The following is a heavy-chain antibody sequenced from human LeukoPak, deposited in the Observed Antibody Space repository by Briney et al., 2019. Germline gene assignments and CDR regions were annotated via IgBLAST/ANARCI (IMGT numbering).Heavy chain of an antibody. CDR2: IIPIFGTA. D-gene: IGHD3-22*01. CDR3: ASWYYYDSSGYSKDY. V-gene: IGHV1-69*13. Sequence: WASVKVSCKASGGTFSSYAISWVRQAPGQGLEWMGGIIPIFGTANYAQKFQGRVTITADESTSTAYMELSSLRSEDTAVYYCASWYYYDSSGYSKDYWGQGTLVTVSS. J-gene: IGHJ4*02. CDR1: GGTFSSYA.